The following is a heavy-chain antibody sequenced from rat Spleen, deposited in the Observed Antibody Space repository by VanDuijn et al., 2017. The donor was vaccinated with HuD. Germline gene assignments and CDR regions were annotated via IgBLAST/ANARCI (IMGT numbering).Heavy chain of an antibody. CDR3: TQERYYDGYYPFGDY. D-gene: IGHD1-12*03. Sequence: EVQLVESGGDLVQPGRSVKLSCAASGFTFSSFPMAWVRQAPTRGLEWVATISTRGGSTYYRDSVKGRFTISRDNAKSTLSLQMDSLRSEDTATYYCTQERYYDGYYPFGDYWGQGVMVTVSS. V-gene: IGHV5-46*01. CDR1: GFTFSSFP. J-gene: IGHJ2*01. CDR2: ISTRGGST.